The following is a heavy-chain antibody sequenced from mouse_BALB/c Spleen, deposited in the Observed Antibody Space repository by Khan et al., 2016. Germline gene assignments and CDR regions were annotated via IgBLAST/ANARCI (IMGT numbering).Heavy chain of an antibody. V-gene: IGHV14-3*02. D-gene: IGHD2-4*01. J-gene: IGHJ3*01. CDR3: SRSYYDSWFVY. CDR1: GFNIKDTY. CDR2: IDPAHDNT. Sequence: VQLQQSGAELVKPGASVKLSCTASGFNIKDTYMHWMIQRPEQGLEWIGRIDPAHDNTKYDPKFQGKATITADTSSNTAYLQLSSLTSEDTAVYYCSRSYYDSWFVYWGQGTLVTVSA.